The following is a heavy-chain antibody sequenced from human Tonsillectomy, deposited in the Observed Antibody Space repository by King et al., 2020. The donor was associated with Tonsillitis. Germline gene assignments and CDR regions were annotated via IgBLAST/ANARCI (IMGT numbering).Heavy chain of an antibody. Sequence: VQLVQSGGGVVQPGGSLRLSCAASGFNFSSHGMHWVRQAPGKGLEWVAVIWYDGSNKYYADSVKGRFTISRDNSKNTLYMQMNSLRAEDTAVYYCARDRGLWELHFYYMDVWGKGTTVTVSS. CDR3: ARDRGLWELHFYYMDV. CDR1: GFNFSSHG. CDR2: IWYDGSNK. V-gene: IGHV3-33*08. D-gene: IGHD1-26*01. J-gene: IGHJ6*03.